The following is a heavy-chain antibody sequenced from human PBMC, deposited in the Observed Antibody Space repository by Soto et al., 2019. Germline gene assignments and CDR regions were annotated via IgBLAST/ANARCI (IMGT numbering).Heavy chain of an antibody. CDR2: INAGNGNT. J-gene: IGHJ6*02. CDR3: ASEYCGGDCYSAARYGMDV. V-gene: IGHV1-3*01. CDR1: GYTFTSYA. D-gene: IGHD2-21*02. Sequence: QVQLVQSGAEVKKPGASVKVSCKASGYTFTSYAMHWVRQAPGQRLEWMGWINAGNGNTKYSQKFQGRVTITRDTPXRXADXELSSLRSEDTAVYYCASEYCGGDCYSAARYGMDVWGQGTTVTVSS.